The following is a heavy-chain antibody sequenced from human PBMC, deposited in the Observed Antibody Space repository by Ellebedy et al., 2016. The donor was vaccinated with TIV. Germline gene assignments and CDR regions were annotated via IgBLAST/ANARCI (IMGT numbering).Heavy chain of an antibody. CDR2: TYYKSKWYN. J-gene: IGHJ5*02. D-gene: IGHD3-22*01. CDR1: GDSVSSNSVA. Sequence: SQTLSLTCAISGDSVSSNSVAWNWFRQSPSRGLEWLGRTYYKSKWYNDYAVSVKGRIAINSDTSKNQFSLQLNSVTAADTAVYYCARDYYDSSGYSSYNWFDPWGQGTLVTVSS. V-gene: IGHV6-1*01. CDR3: ARDYYDSSGYSSYNWFDP.